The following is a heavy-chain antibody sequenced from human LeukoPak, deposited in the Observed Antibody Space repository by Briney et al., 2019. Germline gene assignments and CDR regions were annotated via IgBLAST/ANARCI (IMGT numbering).Heavy chain of an antibody. Sequence: SETLSLTCTVSGGSISSYYWSWIRQPPGKGLEWIGYIYYSGSTNYNPSLKSRVTISVDTSKNQFSLKLSSVTAADTAVYYCARQWSGSYSYAFDIWAKGQWSPSLQ. CDR3: ARQWSGSYSYAFDI. CDR1: GGSISSYY. V-gene: IGHV4-59*01. D-gene: IGHD1-26*01. CDR2: IYYSGST. J-gene: IGHJ3*02.